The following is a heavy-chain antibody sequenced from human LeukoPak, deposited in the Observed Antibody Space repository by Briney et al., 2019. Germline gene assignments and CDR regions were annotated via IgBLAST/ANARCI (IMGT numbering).Heavy chain of an antibody. V-gene: IGHV3-7*04. CDR2: IKQDGSGI. CDR3: ARTRRTLTMNDAFDI. Sequence: GGSLRLSCAASGFSFSGYWMNWVRQAPGKGLEWVANIKQDGSGIYYVDSVEGRFTISRDNAKNSLYLQMNSLRVEDTAVYFCARTRRTLTMNDAFDIWGQGTMVIVSS. D-gene: IGHD3-3*01. J-gene: IGHJ3*02. CDR1: GFSFSGYW.